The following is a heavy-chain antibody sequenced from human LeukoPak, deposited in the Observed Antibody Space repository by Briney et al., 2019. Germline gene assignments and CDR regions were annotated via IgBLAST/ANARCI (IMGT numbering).Heavy chain of an antibody. J-gene: IGHJ4*02. CDR1: GFTFSSYG. V-gene: IGHV3-30*02. Sequence: PGGSLRLSCAASGFTFSSYGMHWLRQAPGKGLEWVAFIRYDGSNKYYADSVKGRFTISRDNSRNTLYLQMNSLRAEDTAVYYCAKDSIGYYKPFDYWGQGSLVTVSS. D-gene: IGHD3-22*01. CDR3: AKDSIGYYKPFDY. CDR2: IRYDGSNK.